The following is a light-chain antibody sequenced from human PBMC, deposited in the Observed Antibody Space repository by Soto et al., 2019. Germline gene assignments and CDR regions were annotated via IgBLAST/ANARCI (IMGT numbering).Light chain of an antibody. J-gene: IGKJ1*01. CDR1: QSISNW. V-gene: IGKV1-5*01. CDR3: QQHSSYSGT. CDR2: DAS. Sequence: DIQMTQSPSTLSASVGDRVTITCRASQSISNWLAWYQQKPGKAPNLLIFDASSLESGVPSRFSGSGSGTDFTLTINSLQPDDFATYYCQQHSSYSGTFGQGTKVEIK.